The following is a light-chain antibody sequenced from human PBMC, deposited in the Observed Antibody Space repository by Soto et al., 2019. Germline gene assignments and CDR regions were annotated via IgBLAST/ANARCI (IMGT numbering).Light chain of an antibody. CDR2: EVS. J-gene: IGLJ3*02. Sequence: QSALAQPASVSGSPGQSITISCTGTSSDVGGYNYVSWYQQHPGKAPKLMIYEVSDRPSGVSNRFSGSKSGNTASLTISGLQAEDEADYYCSSYTSSSTLGEMFGGGTQLTVL. CDR3: SSYTSSSTLGEM. CDR1: SSDVGGYNY. V-gene: IGLV2-14*01.